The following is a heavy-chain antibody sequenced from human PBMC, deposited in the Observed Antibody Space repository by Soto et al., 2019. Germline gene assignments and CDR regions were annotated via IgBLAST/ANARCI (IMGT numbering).Heavy chain of an antibody. CDR2: ISGSGGST. Sequence: GGSLRLSCAASGFTFSSYAMSWVRQAPGKGLEWVSAISGSGGSTYYADSVKGRFTISRDNSKNTLYPQMNSLRAEDTAVYYCAKDRAYCGGDCYSVAFDIWGQGTMVTVSS. J-gene: IGHJ3*02. CDR3: AKDRAYCGGDCYSVAFDI. D-gene: IGHD2-21*02. V-gene: IGHV3-23*01. CDR1: GFTFSSYA.